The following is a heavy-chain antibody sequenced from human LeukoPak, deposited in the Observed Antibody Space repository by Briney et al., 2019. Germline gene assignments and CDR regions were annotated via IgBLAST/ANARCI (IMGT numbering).Heavy chain of an antibody. J-gene: IGHJ6*02. CDR3: ARCLLELRPPYYYYGMDV. CDR1: GGTFSSYA. Sequence: ASVKVSCKASGGTFSSYAISWVRQAPGQGLEWMGGIIPIFGTANYAQKFQGRVTITADESTSTAYMELSSLRSEDTAVYYCARCLLELRPPYYYYGMDVWGQGTTVTVSS. CDR2: IIPIFGTA. V-gene: IGHV1-69*13. D-gene: IGHD1-7*01.